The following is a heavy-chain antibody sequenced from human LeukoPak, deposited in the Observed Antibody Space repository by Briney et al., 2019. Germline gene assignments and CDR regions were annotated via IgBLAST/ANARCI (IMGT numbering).Heavy chain of an antibody. CDR1: GFTFSSYG. CDR2: IRYDGSNK. J-gene: IGHJ4*02. Sequence: GGSLRLSCAASGFTFSSYGMHWVRQAPGKGLEWVAFIRYDGSNKYYADSVKGRFTISRDNSKNTLYLQMNSLRAEDTAVYYCAKDYRITIFGVVSTQPVLFGSPRHWGQGTLVTVSS. CDR3: AKDYRITIFGVVSTQPVLFGSPRH. V-gene: IGHV3-30*02. D-gene: IGHD3-3*01.